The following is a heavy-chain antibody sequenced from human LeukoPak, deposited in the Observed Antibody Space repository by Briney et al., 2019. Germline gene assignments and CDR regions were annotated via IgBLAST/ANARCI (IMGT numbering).Heavy chain of an antibody. J-gene: IGHJ6*02. D-gene: IGHD3-3*01. CDR2: INPSGGST. CDR3: ARDLLPYYDFWSGYYRSGEDYYYGMDV. V-gene: IGHV1-46*01. CDR1: GYTFTSYY. Sequence: GASVKVSCRASGYTFTSYYMHWVRQAPGQGLEWMGIINPSGGSTTYAQKFQGRVTMTRDTSTSTVYMELSSLRSEDTAVYYCARDLLPYYDFWSGYYRSGEDYYYGMDVWGQGTTVTVSS.